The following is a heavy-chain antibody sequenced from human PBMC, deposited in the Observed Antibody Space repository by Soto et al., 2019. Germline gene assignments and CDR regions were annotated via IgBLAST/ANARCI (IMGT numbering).Heavy chain of an antibody. V-gene: IGHV3-66*01. Sequence: GGSLRLSCAASGFTVSSKYMSWVRQAPGKGLEWVSLIQSGGPTYYADSVKGRFTISRDTSENTVHLQMDSLRAEDTAVYYCARSVVVTLGDALDIWGPRDNGHRLL. J-gene: IGHJ3*02. CDR2: IQSGGPT. CDR1: GFTVSSKY. CDR3: ARSVVVTLGDALDI. D-gene: IGHD2-15*01.